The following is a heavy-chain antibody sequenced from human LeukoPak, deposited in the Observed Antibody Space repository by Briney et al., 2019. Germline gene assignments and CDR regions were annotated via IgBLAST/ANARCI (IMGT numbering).Heavy chain of an antibody. CDR2: IYYSGST. D-gene: IGHD6-13*01. J-gene: IGHJ4*02. Sequence: SETLSLTCTVSGGSISSYYWSWIRQPPGKGLEWIGSIYYSGSTYYNPSLKSRVTISVDTSKNQFSLKLSSVTAADTAVYYCARDGSGIAAAGVDYWGQGTLVTVSS. V-gene: IGHV4-39*07. CDR3: ARDGSGIAAAGVDY. CDR1: GGSISSYY.